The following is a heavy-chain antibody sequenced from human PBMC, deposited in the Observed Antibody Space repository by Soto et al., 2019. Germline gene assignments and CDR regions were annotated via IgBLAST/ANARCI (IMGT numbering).Heavy chain of an antibody. V-gene: IGHV1-18*01. CDR1: GYTFSTYP. D-gene: IGHD6-13*01. Sequence: QVQLVQSGAEVKKPGASVKVSCKTSGYTFSTYPISWVRQAPGQGLEWVRWISTYNGKTNYGQKFQGRVTITTDTSASTAYMNLRNLRSDDTAVYYCARDRVEAALGTFDQWGQGTLVTVSS. J-gene: IGHJ4*02. CDR2: ISTYNGKT. CDR3: ARDRVEAALGTFDQ.